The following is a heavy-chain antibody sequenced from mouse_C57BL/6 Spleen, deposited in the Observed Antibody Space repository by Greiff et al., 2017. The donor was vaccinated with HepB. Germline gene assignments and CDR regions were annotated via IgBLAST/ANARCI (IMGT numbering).Heavy chain of an antibody. CDR2: ISYDGSN. Sequence: EVKVEESGPGLVKPSQSLSLTCSVTGYSITSGYYWNWIRQFPGNKLECMGYISYDGSNNYNPSLKNRISITRDTSKNQFFLKLNSVTTEDTATYYCARDETAQASFAYWGQGTLVTVSA. CDR3: ARDETAQASFAY. J-gene: IGHJ3*01. V-gene: IGHV3-6*01. CDR1: GYSITSGYY. D-gene: IGHD3-2*02.